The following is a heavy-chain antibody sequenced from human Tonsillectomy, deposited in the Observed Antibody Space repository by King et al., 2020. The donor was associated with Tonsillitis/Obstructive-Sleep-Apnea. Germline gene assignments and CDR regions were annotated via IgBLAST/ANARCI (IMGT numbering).Heavy chain of an antibody. J-gene: IGHJ4*02. V-gene: IGHV4-34*01. CDR2: INHSGST. CDR1: GGSFSGYY. CDR3: ARGSGATIRY. D-gene: IGHD5-12*01. Sequence: VQLQQWGAGLLKPSETLSLTCAVYGGSFSGYYWSWIRQPPGKGLEWIGEINHSGSTNYNPSLKSRVTISVDTSKNQFSLKLSSVTAADTAVYYCARGSGATIRYWGQGTLVTVSS.